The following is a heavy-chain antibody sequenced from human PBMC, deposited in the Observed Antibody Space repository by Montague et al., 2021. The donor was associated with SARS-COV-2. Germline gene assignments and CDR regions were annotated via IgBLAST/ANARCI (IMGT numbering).Heavy chain of an antibody. V-gene: IGHV4-59*01. CDR3: ARGSGWMGNAFDI. J-gene: IGHJ3*02. CDR1: GGSISSYY. D-gene: IGHD6-19*01. Sequence: SETLSLTCTVSGGSISSYYWSWIRQPPGKGLEWIGYIYYSGSTNYNPSLKSRVTISVDTSKNQFSLKLSAVTAADTAVYYCARGSGWMGNAFDIWGQGTMVTVSS. CDR2: IYYSGST.